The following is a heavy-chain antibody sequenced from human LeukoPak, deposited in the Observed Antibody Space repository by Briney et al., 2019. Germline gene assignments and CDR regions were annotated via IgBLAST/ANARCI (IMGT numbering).Heavy chain of an antibody. CDR2: IYYSGST. D-gene: IGHD3-10*01. Sequence: KPSETLSLTCTVSGGSINSSSYYWGWIRQPPGKGLEWIGNIYYSGSTYYNPSLKSRATISVDRSKNQFSLRLSSVTAADTAVYYCARAGLVRGLSTLDYWGQGTLVTVSS. J-gene: IGHJ4*02. CDR1: GGSINSSSYY. V-gene: IGHV4-39*07. CDR3: ARAGLVRGLSTLDY.